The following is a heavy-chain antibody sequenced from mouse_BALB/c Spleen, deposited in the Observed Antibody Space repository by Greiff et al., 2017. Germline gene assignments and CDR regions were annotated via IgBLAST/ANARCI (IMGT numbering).Heavy chain of an antibody. J-gene: IGHJ2*01. CDR2: ISNGGGST. V-gene: IGHV5-12-2*01. D-gene: IGHD1-1*01. CDR3: ARLNYYYGCSCDY. CDR1: GFTFSSYT. Sequence: EVHLVESGGGLVQPGGSLKLSCAASGFTFSSYTMSWVRQTPEKRLEWVAYISNGGGSTYYPDTVKGRFTISRDNAKNTLYLQMSSLKSEDTAMYYCARLNYYYGCSCDYWGQGTTLTVSS.